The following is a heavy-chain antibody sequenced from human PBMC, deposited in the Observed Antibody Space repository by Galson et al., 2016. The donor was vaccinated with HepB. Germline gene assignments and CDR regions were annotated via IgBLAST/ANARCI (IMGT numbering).Heavy chain of an antibody. CDR3: ARVRDTAMDSPDY. J-gene: IGHJ4*02. CDR2: IYHTGTT. Sequence: SETLSLTCTVSGASITYDYWSWIWQSPGKGLEWLGYIYHTGTTNYNPSLRSRVTMSVDTSKNQFSLRLSSVTAEDTAVYYCARVRDTAMDSPDYWGQGRLVTVSS. D-gene: IGHD5-18*01. CDR1: GASITYDY. V-gene: IGHV4-59*01.